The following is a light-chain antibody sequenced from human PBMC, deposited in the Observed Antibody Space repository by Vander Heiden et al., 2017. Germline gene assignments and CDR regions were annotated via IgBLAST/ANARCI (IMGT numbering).Light chain of an antibody. V-gene: IGKV1-39*01. CDR1: QSISSY. J-gene: IGKJ5*01. CDR3: QQNDCNPQTT. CDR2: AAS. Sequence: DIQMTQSPSSLSASVGDRVTITCRASQSISSYLNWYQQKPGKAPKLLIYAASSLQSGVPSRFSGSGYGTDFTLTISSLQPEDFAPYYCQQNDCNPQTTFGQGTQLEIK.